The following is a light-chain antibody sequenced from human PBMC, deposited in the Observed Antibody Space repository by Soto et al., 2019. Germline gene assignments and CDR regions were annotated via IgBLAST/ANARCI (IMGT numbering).Light chain of an antibody. J-gene: IGKJ1*01. CDR3: HLSQCRPRT. CDR2: DVS. CDR1: QNISNY. Sequence: NVFTLSPATLSLCPGKRATLSCRASQNISNYLIWYQQKPVQAPRLLIDDVSNRATGIPARFSASGSGTDFTLTISDVQAEDCTLYYCHLSQCRPRTFGQGGKVDTK. V-gene: IGKV3-11*01.